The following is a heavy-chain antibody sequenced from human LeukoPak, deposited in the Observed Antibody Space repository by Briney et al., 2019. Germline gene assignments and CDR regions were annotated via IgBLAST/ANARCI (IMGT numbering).Heavy chain of an antibody. Sequence: GSLRLSCAASGFTVSSNHMTWVRQAPVKGLEWVSVIYSDGGSCYADSVKGRFTISRDDSKNTLYLQMSSLRADDTAVYYCARGKAAAAEIRGVFDFWGQGTLVTVSS. V-gene: IGHV3-53*01. CDR1: GFTVSSNH. CDR3: ARGKAAAAEIRGVFDF. J-gene: IGHJ4*02. D-gene: IGHD6-13*01. CDR2: IYSDGGS.